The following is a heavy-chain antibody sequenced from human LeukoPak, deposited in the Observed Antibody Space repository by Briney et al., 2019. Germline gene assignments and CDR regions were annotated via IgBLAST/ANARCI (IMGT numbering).Heavy chain of an antibody. CDR1: GYTFTSYA. CDR3: ARWEQPLYYYYGMDV. Sequence: ASVKVSCKASGYTFTSYAMHWVRQAPGQRLEWMGWINAGNGNTKYSQKFQGRVTITRDTSASTAYMELSSLRSEDTAVYYCARWEQPLYYYYGMDVWGQGTTVTVSS. V-gene: IGHV1-3*01. CDR2: INAGNGNT. D-gene: IGHD1-26*01. J-gene: IGHJ6*02.